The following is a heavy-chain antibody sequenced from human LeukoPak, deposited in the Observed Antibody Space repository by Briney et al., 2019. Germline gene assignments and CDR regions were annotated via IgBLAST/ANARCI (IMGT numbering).Heavy chain of an antibody. Sequence: SETLSLTCAVSGGSISRSNWWSWIRQPPGKGLEWIGSIYHSGSTYYNPSLKSRGTISVDTSKNQFSLKLSSVTAADTAVYYCARDGSSSGDCYSCRWFDPWGQGTLVTVSS. CDR2: IYHSGST. CDR3: ARDGSSSGDCYSCRWFDP. V-gene: IGHV4-38-2*02. D-gene: IGHD2-21*02. CDR1: GGSISRSNW. J-gene: IGHJ5*02.